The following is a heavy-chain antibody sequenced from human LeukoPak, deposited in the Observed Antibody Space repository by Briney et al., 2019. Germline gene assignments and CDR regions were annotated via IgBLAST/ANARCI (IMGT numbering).Heavy chain of an antibody. CDR1: GFTLTIYD. V-gene: IGHV1-8*01. D-gene: IGHD1-26*01. CDR3: VRGRFIAGAGD. Sequence: GASVKVSCKTSGFTLTIYDINWVRQATGQGLEWMGWMNGNSGDTGYAQKFQGRVTMTRNTSISTAYTELSNLRSEDTAVYYCVRGRFIAGAGDWGQGTPVTVPS. CDR2: MNGNSGDT. J-gene: IGHJ1*01.